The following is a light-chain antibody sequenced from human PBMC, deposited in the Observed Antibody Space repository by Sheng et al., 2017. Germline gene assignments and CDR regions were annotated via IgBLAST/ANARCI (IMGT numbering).Light chain of an antibody. CDR1: ESISGY. J-gene: IGKJ1*01. V-gene: IGKV1-39*01. Sequence: DIQMTQSPSSLSASVGDRVTLTCRASESISGYLNWYQKRPGKAPKLLIYAASKLQSGVPSRFSGSGSGTEFTLTISRLQPEDSATYYCQQSYSYSRTFGQGTKVEVK. CDR2: AAS. CDR3: QQSYSYSRT.